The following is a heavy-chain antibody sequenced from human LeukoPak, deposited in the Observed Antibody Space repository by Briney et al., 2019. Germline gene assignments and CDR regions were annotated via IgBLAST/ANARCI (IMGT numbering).Heavy chain of an antibody. CDR3: AREGGLIIPFDY. CDR1: GFTINTNY. J-gene: IGHJ4*02. V-gene: IGHV3-21*01. CDR2: ISGNAIYI. D-gene: IGHD3/OR15-3a*01. Sequence: GRSLRLSCAASGFTINTNYMNWVRQAPGKGLEWVSSISGNAIYIDYADSVKGRFTISRDNAKNSLYLQLNSLRAEDTAVYYCAREGGLIIPFDYWGQGTLVTVSS.